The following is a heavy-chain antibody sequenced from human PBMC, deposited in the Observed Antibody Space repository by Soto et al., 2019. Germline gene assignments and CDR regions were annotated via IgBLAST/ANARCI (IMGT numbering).Heavy chain of an antibody. CDR3: ARTYTDAFDI. CDR1: GGSISGYY. Sequence: SETLSLTXSVSGGSISGYYWSWIRQPPGKGLEWIGYFHYSRSTNYNPSLKSRVTISVDTSKNQFSLNLSSVTAADTAVYYCARTYTDAFDIWGQGTMVTVSS. V-gene: IGHV4-59*01. J-gene: IGHJ3*02. D-gene: IGHD2-2*02. CDR2: FHYSRST.